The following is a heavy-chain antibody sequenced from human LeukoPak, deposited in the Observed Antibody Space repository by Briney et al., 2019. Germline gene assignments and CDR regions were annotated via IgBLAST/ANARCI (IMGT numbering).Heavy chain of an antibody. CDR3: AKAPDNLNGWYYGDY. CDR1: GFTFSSYA. V-gene: IGHV3-23*01. D-gene: IGHD6-19*01. J-gene: IGHJ4*02. Sequence: PGGSLRLSCAASGFTFSSYAMSWVRQAPGKGLEWVSAISGSGGSTYYADSVKGGFTISRDNSKNTLYLQMNSLRAEDTAVYYCAKAPDNLNGWYYGDYWGQGTLVSVSS. CDR2: ISGSGGST.